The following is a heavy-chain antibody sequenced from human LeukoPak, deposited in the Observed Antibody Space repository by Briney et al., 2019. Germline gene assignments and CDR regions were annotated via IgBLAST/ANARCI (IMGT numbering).Heavy chain of an antibody. D-gene: IGHD6-19*01. CDR1: GGTFSSYA. V-gene: IGHV1-69*05. CDR2: IIPIFGTA. J-gene: IGHJ5*02. CDR3: ARDRSEQWLLPTLNWFDP. Sequence: VASVTVSCKASGGTFSSYAISWVRQAPGQGLEWMGGIIPIFGTANYAQKFQGRVTITTDESTSTAYMELSSLRSEDTAVYYCARDRSEQWLLPTLNWFDPWGQGTLVTVSS.